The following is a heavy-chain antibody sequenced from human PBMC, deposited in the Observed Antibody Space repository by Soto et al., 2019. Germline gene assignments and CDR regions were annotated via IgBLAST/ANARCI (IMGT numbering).Heavy chain of an antibody. CDR1: GFTFSSYG. J-gene: IGHJ4*02. CDR2: IWYDGSNK. D-gene: IGHD6-6*01. Sequence: ESGGGVVQPGRSLRLSCAASGFTFSSYGMHWVRQAPGKGLEWVAVIWYDGSNKYYADSVKGRFTISRDNSKNTLYLQMNSLRAEDTAVYYCARRGGTAAREQFDYWGQGTLVTVS. CDR3: ARRGGTAAREQFDY. V-gene: IGHV3-33*01.